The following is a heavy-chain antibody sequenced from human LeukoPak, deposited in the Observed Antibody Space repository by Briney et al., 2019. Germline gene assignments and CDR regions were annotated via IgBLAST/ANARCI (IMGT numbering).Heavy chain of an antibody. CDR3: ARAPTYSSSDY. D-gene: IGHD6-6*01. CDR2: IKQDGSEK. V-gene: IGHV3-7*01. J-gene: IGHJ4*02. CDR1: GFTFSSYW. Sequence: GGSLRLSCAASGFTFSSYWMSWVRQAPGKGLEWVANIKQDGSEKYYVDPVKGRFTISRDNAKNSLYLQMNSLRGEDTAVYYCARAPTYSSSDYWGQGTLVTVSS.